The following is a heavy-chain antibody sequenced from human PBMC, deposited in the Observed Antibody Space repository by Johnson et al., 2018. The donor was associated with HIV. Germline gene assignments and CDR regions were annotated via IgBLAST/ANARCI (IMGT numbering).Heavy chain of an antibody. CDR1: GFTFSDYY. D-gene: IGHD6-6*01. V-gene: IGHV3-11*01. CDR2: ISSSGDII. Sequence: QVQLVESGGGLVKPGGSLRLSCAASGFTFSDYYMTWIRQAPGKGLEWLSFISSSGDIIRYADSVKGRFTISRDNAKNSLYRQMNSLRAEDTALYYCAKDSSFISGSSGGGFDIWGQGTMVTVSS. CDR3: AKDSSFISGSSGGGFDI. J-gene: IGHJ3*02.